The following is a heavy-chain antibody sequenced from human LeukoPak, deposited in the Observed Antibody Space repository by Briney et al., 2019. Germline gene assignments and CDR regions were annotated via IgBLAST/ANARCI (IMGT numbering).Heavy chain of an antibody. CDR3: ARPRAGGVDSSATLGAFDI. J-gene: IGHJ3*02. Sequence: ASVKVSCKASGYTFTSYDINWVRQATGQGLEWMGWMNPNSGNTGYAQKFQGRVTMTTDTSTSTAYMELRSLRSDDTAVYYCARPRAGGVDSSATLGAFDIWGQGTMVTVSS. CDR2: MNPNSGNT. V-gene: IGHV1-8*01. CDR1: GYTFTSYD. D-gene: IGHD3-22*01.